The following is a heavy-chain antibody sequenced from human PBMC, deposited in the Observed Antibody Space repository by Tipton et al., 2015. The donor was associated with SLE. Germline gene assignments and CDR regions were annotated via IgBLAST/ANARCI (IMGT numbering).Heavy chain of an antibody. D-gene: IGHD3-22*01. CDR1: GASISSYY. Sequence: TLSLTCTVSGASISSYYWSWIRQPPGKGLEWIGNIYYSGSTNYNPSLKSRVTISVDMSKNQFSLKLSSVTAADTAVYYCARDGGGYYDSSGYHYGWYFELWGRGTLVTVSS. CDR3: ARDGGGYYDSSGYHYGWYFEL. J-gene: IGHJ2*01. CDR2: IYYSGST. V-gene: IGHV4-59*01.